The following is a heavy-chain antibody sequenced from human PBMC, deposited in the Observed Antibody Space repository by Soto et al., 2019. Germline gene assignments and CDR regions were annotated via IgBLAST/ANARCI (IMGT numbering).Heavy chain of an antibody. V-gene: IGHV1-8*01. CDR1: GYTFTSYD. D-gene: IGHD2-8*01. Sequence: QVQLVQSGAEVKKPGASVKVSCKASGYTFTSYDINWVRQATGQGLEWMGWMNPNSGNTGYAQKFQGRVTMTRNTSTSTAYMELSSLRSEDTAVYYCARDYATRHYYYYGMDVWGQGTTVTVSS. CDR2: MNPNSGNT. J-gene: IGHJ6*02. CDR3: ARDYATRHYYYYGMDV.